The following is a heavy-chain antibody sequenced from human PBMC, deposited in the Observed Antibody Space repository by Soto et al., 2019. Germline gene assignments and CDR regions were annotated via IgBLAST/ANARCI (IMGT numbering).Heavy chain of an antibody. CDR2: IIPIFGTA. CDR3: ARVTWDGSGSYSIYYGMDV. D-gene: IGHD3-10*01. J-gene: IGHJ6*02. V-gene: IGHV1-69*13. Sequence: SVKVSCKASGGTFSSYAISWVRQAPGQGLEWMGGIIPIFGTANYAQKFQGRVTITADESTSTAYMELSSLRSEDTAVYYCARVTWDGSGSYSIYYGMDVWGQGTTVTV. CDR1: GGTFSSYA.